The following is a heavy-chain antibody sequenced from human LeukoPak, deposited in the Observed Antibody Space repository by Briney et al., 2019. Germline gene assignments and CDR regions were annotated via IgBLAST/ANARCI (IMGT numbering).Heavy chain of an antibody. CDR2: ISAFGGST. J-gene: IGHJ4*02. Sequence: PGGSLRLSCAASGFTFSSYAMTWVRQAPGKGLEWVSGISAFGGSTYYADSVKGRFTISRDKSKNTLYLQMNSLRAEDSAVYYCAKDLSVGSLGYFDSWGQGTLVTVSS. D-gene: IGHD3-3*02. V-gene: IGHV3-23*01. CDR3: AKDLSVGSLGYFDS. CDR1: GFTFSSYA.